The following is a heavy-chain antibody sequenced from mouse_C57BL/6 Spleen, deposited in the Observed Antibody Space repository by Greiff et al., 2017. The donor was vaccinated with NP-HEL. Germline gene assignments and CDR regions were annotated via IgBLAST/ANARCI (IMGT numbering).Heavy chain of an antibody. CDR3: ATGTRTAWFAY. CDR1: GYAFSSSW. D-gene: IGHD4-1*01. CDR2: IYPGDGDT. Sequence: QVQLKQSGPELVKPGASVKISCKASGYAFSSSWMNWVKQRPGKGLEWIGRIYPGDGDTNYNGKFKGKATLTADKSSSTAYMQLSSLQSEDSAVYFCATGTRTAWFAYWGQGTLVTVSA. J-gene: IGHJ3*01. V-gene: IGHV1-82*01.